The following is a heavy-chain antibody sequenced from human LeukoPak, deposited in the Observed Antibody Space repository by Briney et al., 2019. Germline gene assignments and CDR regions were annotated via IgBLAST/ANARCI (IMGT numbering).Heavy chain of an antibody. CDR3: ATQSGGTVTYNY. V-gene: IGHV1-2*02. CDR2: INPNSGGT. Sequence: GASVKVSCKPSGYTFTDYYMHWGRQALGQRLEWMGWINPNSGGTNYAQKFQGRVTMTRDTSISTAYMELSRLRSDDTAVYYCATQSGGTVTYNYWGQGTLVTVSS. J-gene: IGHJ4*02. D-gene: IGHD4-17*01. CDR1: GYTFTDYY.